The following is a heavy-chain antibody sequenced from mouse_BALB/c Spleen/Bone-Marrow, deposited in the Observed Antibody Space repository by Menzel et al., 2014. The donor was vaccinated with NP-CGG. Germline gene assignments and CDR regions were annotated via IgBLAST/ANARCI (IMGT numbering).Heavy chain of an antibody. J-gene: IGHJ2*01. D-gene: IGHD6-1*01. CDR2: ISSGSNII. V-gene: IGHV5-17*02. Sequence: EVQLVEPGGGLVQLGGSRKLSCAASGFTFSSFAMHWIRQSPEMGREWVAFISSGSNIIHYADTVKGRFTISRDNPKKTLFLQMTRQRSEDTAIYCSGSGDYWGQGTTLTVSS. CDR1: GFTFSSFA. CDR3: GSGDY.